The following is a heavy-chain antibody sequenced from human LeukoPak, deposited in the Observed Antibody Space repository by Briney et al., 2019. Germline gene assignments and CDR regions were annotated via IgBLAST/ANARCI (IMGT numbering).Heavy chain of an antibody. D-gene: IGHD7-27*01. J-gene: IGHJ4*02. V-gene: IGHV1-8*01. CDR3: ARGPPNWGYDY. CDR2: MSPNSGDT. CDR1: GYTFTSYD. Sequence: GASVTVSCKASGYTFTSYDFNWVRQATGQRPEWMGWMSPNSGDTGYAQKFQDRVTMTRNTSTSTAYMELSSLRPDDTAVYYCARGPPNWGYDYWGPGTLVTVSS.